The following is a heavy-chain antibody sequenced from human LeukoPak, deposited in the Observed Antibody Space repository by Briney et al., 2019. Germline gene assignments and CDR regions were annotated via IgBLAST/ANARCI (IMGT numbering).Heavy chain of an antibody. J-gene: IGHJ4*02. Sequence: SETLSLTCTVSGVSFSTGSYYWGWIRQPPGKGLEWIGSIYYTGNTYYNPSLKSRVTISVDTSKKQCSLRLSSVTAADTAVYYCARLWSGYRPPDYWGQGTLVTVSS. V-gene: IGHV4-39*01. D-gene: IGHD3-3*01. CDR3: ARLWSGYRPPDY. CDR2: IYYTGNT. CDR1: GVSFSTGSYY.